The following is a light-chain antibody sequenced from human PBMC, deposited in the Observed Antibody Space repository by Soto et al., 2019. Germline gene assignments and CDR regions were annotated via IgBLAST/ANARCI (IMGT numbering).Light chain of an antibody. CDR2: WAS. J-gene: IGKJ4*01. V-gene: IGKV4-1*01. Sequence: DIVMTQSPDSLAVSLGERATINCKSSQSVLSSSDNYNYLVWYQQKPGQSPRLLISWASTRESGVPDRFSGSGSGTDFTLTISSLQAEDVAAYYCQQCYTAPLTFGGGTKVEIK. CDR1: QSVLSSSDNYNY. CDR3: QQCYTAPLT.